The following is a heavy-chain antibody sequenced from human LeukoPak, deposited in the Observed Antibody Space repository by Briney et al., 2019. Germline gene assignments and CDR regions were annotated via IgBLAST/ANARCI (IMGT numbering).Heavy chain of an antibody. D-gene: IGHD3-22*01. Sequence: QPGGSLRLSCAASGFTFSSYAMSWVRQAPGKGLEWVSGISGSGDNTYYADSVKGRFTSSRDNSKNTLYVQVNSLGTEDTAAYYCAKGSYYDSSGSFYFDYWGQGTLVTVSS. CDR3: AKGSYYDSSGSFYFDY. CDR1: GFTFSSYA. J-gene: IGHJ4*02. CDR2: ISGSGDNT. V-gene: IGHV3-23*01.